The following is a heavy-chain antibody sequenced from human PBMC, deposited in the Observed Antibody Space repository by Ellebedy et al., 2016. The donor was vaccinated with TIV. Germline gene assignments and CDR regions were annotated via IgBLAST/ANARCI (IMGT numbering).Heavy chain of an antibody. CDR3: AREVGVVVVAATPEEDWFDP. CDR1: GYTFTSYY. D-gene: IGHD2-15*01. V-gene: IGHV1-46*01. J-gene: IGHJ5*02. CDR2: INPSGGST. Sequence: ASVKVSXXASGYTFTSYYMHWVRQAPGQGLEWMGIINPSGGSTSYAQKFQGRVTITADESTSTAYMELSSLRSEDTAVYYCAREVGVVVVAATPEEDWFDPWGQGTLVTVSS.